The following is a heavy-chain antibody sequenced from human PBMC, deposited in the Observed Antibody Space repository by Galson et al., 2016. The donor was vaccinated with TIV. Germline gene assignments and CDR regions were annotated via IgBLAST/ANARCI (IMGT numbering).Heavy chain of an antibody. D-gene: IGHD3-22*01. J-gene: IGHJ4*02. Sequence: QSGAEVKKPGESLKISCKASGYRFTNHWIGWVRQMPGKGLEWMGVIYPGDSDTRYSPSFQGQVTISADKSSRPAHLQWSSLKASDTAMYYCARLEGYDYSASDYWGQRTLVTVSS. CDR2: IYPGDSDT. CDR1: GYRFTNHW. CDR3: ARLEGYDYSASDY. V-gene: IGHV5-51*01.